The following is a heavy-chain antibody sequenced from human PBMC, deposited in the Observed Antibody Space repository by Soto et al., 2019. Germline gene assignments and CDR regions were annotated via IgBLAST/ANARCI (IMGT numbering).Heavy chain of an antibody. Sequence: PSEILSLTCTVSGASMSSGGYYWTWIRQSPGKGLEWIGYIYYSGSTYYNPSLESRVAISLDTSRSQFSLTLHSVTAADTAIYYCARDRHNNFFDSWGQGTLVIVSS. V-gene: IGHV4-31*03. CDR1: GASMSSGGYY. D-gene: IGHD6-6*01. CDR2: IYYSGST. J-gene: IGHJ5*01. CDR3: ARDRHNNFFDS.